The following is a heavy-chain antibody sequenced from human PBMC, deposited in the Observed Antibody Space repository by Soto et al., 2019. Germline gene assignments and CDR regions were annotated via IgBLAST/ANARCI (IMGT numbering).Heavy chain of an antibody. V-gene: IGHV1-18*01. J-gene: IGHJ4*02. D-gene: IGHD3-10*01. CDR1: GYTFTSAG. Sequence: QVQLVQSGAEVKNPGTSVKVSCKTSGYTFTSAGISWVRQAPGQGLEWMGWISTYNGNTKYAQKVQGRVTMTTDTSTSTAYMELQSLTSDDTAVYYCARDLDGSGSYYTDYWGQGTLVTVAA. CDR2: ISTYNGNT. CDR3: ARDLDGSGSYYTDY.